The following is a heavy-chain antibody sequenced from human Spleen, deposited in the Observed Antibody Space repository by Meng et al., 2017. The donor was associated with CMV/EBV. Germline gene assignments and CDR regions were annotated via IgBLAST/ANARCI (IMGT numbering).Heavy chain of an antibody. CDR1: GFTFSSYA. D-gene: IGHD5-18*01. CDR3: AKSSYSYGYHYFDY. V-gene: IGHV3-23*03. J-gene: IGHJ4*02. CDR2: IYSGGSST. Sequence: GGSLRLSCAASGFTFSSYAMSWVRQAPGKGLEWVSVIYSGGSSTYYADSVKGRFTISRDNSKNTLYLQMNSLRAEDTAVYYCAKSSYSYGYHYFDYWGQGTLVTVSS.